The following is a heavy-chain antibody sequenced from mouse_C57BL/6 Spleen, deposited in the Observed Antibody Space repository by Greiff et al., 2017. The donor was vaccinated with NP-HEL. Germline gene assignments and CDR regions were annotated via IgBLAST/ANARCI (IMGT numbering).Heavy chain of an antibody. Sequence: VQLQQSGAELMKPGASVKLSCKATGYTFTGYWIEWVKQRPGHGLEWIGEILPGSGSTNYNEKFKGKATFTADTSSNTAYMQLSSLTTEDSAIYDCASEGYSNYRYYFDYWGQGTTLTVSS. CDR1: GYTFTGYW. D-gene: IGHD2-5*01. CDR2: ILPGSGST. V-gene: IGHV1-9*01. J-gene: IGHJ2*01. CDR3: ASEGYSNYRYYFDY.